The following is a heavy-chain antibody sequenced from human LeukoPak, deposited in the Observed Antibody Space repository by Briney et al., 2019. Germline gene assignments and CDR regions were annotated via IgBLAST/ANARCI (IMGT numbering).Heavy chain of an antibody. V-gene: IGHV3-23*01. CDR1: GFTFSTYA. CDR3: ARDQYSYAHAAH. D-gene: IGHD5-18*01. Sequence: GGSLRLSCAASGFTFSTYAMSWVRQAPGKGLEWVSTISGSGGSTSYADSVQGRFTISRDNSKNTLHLQMNSLRAEDTAVYYCARDQYSYAHAAHWGQGTLVTVSS. CDR2: ISGSGGST. J-gene: IGHJ4*02.